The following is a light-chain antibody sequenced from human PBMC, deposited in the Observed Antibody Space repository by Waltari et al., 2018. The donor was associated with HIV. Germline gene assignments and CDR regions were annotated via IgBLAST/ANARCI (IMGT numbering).Light chain of an antibody. CDR3: NSYAGSNNWV. J-gene: IGLJ3*02. CDR1: SSDVGGSTY. Sequence: QSALTQPPSASGSPGQSVTISCTGTSSDVGGSTYVSWYQQHPGKAPKLMIYEVNKRPAGVPDRLSGSKSANSASLTVSGLQADDEADYYCNSYAGSNNWVFGGGTKLTV. V-gene: IGLV2-8*01. CDR2: EVN.